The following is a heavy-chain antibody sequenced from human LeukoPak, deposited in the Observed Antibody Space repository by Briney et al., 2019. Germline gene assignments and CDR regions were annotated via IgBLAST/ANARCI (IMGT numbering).Heavy chain of an antibody. Sequence: PGGSLRLSCAASGFTFSSYSMDWVRQAPGKGLVWVSRIDSDGSKTDYADSVKGRFTFSRDNARNTLYLQMNSLRAEDTAVYYCVRLSSGYYGLIDHWGQGTLVTVSS. CDR3: VRLSSGYYGLIDH. V-gene: IGHV3-74*01. D-gene: IGHD3-22*01. J-gene: IGHJ4*02. CDR2: IDSDGSKT. CDR1: GFTFSSYS.